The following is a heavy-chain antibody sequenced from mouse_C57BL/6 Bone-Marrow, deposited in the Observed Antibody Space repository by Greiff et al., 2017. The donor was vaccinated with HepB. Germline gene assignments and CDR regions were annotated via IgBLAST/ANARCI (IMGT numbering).Heavy chain of an antibody. V-gene: IGHV3-6*01. Sequence: EVKLMESGPGLVKPSQSLSLTCSVTGYSITSGYYWNWIRQFPGNKLEWMGYISYDGSNNYNPSLKNRISITRDTSENQFFLKLNSVTTEDTATYYCARAFPRWGQGTTLTVSS. CDR2: ISYDGSN. J-gene: IGHJ2*01. CDR3: ARAFPR. CDR1: GYSITSGYY.